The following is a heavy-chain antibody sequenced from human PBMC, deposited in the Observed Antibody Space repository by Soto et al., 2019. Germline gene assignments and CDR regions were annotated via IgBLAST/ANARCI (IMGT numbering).Heavy chain of an antibody. CDR2: ISGSGGST. D-gene: IGHD5-12*01. CDR1: GFTFSTYA. Sequence: EVQLLESGGGLVQPGGSLRLSCAASGFTFSTYAMNWVRQAPGKGLEWVSAISGSGGSTYYADSVKGRFTISRDNSKNTLYLQMNSLGAEDTAVYYCAKDVGVVTTTPDFDYCGQGTLVTGSS. V-gene: IGHV3-23*01. J-gene: IGHJ4*02. CDR3: AKDVGVVTTTPDFDY.